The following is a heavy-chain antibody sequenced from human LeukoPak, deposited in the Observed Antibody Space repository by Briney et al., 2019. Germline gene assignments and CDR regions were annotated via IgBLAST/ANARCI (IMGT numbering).Heavy chain of an antibody. D-gene: IGHD2-15*01. CDR2: IYYSGST. J-gene: IGHJ4*02. V-gene: IGHV4-59*01. Sequence: SETLSLTCTVSGGSISSYYWSWIRQPPGKGLEWIGYIYYSGSTNYNPSLKSRVTISVDTSKNQFSLKLSSVTAADTAVYYCARLLVVAATPDPTAADYWGQGTLVTVSS. CDR1: GGSISSYY. CDR3: ARLLVVAATPDPTAADY.